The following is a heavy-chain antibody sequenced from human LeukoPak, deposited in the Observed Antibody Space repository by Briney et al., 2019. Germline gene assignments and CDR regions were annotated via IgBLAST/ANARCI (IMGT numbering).Heavy chain of an antibody. V-gene: IGHV4-39*01. CDR3: ARLDNWGPYYFDY. Sequence: SETLSLTCTVSGGSISSSSYYWGWIRQPPGNGLEWIGSIYYSGSTYYNPSLKSRVTISVDTSKNQFSLKLSSVTAADTAVYYCARLDNWGPYYFDYWGQGTLVTVSS. CDR2: IYYSGST. D-gene: IGHD7-27*01. J-gene: IGHJ4*02. CDR1: GGSISSSSYY.